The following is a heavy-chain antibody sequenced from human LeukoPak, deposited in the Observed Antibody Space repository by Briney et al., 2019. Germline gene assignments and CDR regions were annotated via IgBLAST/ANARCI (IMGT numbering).Heavy chain of an antibody. J-gene: IGHJ4*02. CDR2: INHTGIT. D-gene: IGHD3-16*01. Sequence: SETLSLTCAVYGETFTGYYWNWIRQTPGKGLEWIGEINHTGITNYNPSLKSRVTMSVEASKNQFSLNLSSLTAADTAVYYCARDGLRRRVMIAFGGGGQFDYWGQGTLVIVSS. CDR1: GETFTGYY. V-gene: IGHV4-34*01. CDR3: ARDGLRRRVMIAFGGGGQFDY.